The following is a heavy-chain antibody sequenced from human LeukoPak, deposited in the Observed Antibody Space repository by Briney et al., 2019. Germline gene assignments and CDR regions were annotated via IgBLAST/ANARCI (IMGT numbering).Heavy chain of an antibody. CDR2: IHYSGST. CDR1: GGSISSYY. CDR3: ARLTDWFDP. V-gene: IGHV4-59*01. J-gene: IGHJ5*02. Sequence: PSETLSLTCTVSGGSISSYYWSWIRQPPGKGLEWIGYIHYSGSTNYNPSLKSRVTISVDTSKNQFSLKLSSVTAADTAVYYCARLTDWFDPWGQGTLVTVSS.